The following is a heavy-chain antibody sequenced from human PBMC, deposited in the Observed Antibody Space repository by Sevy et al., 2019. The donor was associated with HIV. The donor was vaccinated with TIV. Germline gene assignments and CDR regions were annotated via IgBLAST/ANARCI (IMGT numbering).Heavy chain of an antibody. CDR2: ISNSGANT. V-gene: IGHV3-23*01. D-gene: IGHD6-19*01. CDR3: AKEWTLLSDWYGEFDY. J-gene: IGHJ4*02. Sequence: GESLKISCAASGFTFTNYGMHWVRQAPGKGLEWVSGISNSGANTYYADSVRGRFTVSRDNSKNTVDLQLNSLKAEDTAIYYCAKEWTLLSDWYGEFDYWGQGTLVTVSS. CDR1: GFTFTNYG.